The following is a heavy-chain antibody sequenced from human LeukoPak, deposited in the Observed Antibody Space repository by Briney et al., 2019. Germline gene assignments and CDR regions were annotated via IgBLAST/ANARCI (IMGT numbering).Heavy chain of an antibody. CDR2: IGTRDTTI. CDR1: GFTFSVSY. D-gene: IGHD5-18*01. V-gene: IGHV3-11*01. Sequence: GGSLRLSCAASGFTFSVSYMSWIRQAPGKGLEWISYIGTRDTTIYYADSVRGRFTISRDNAQSSLYLQMHSLRAEDSAVYFCVREKSNSYGYDHHYGLDVWGQGTTVTVSS. CDR3: VREKSNSYGYDHHYGLDV. J-gene: IGHJ6*02.